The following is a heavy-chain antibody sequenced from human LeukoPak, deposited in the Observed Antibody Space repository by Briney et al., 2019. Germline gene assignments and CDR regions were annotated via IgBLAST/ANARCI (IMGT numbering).Heavy chain of an antibody. CDR2: ISGRDGST. Sequence: GGSLRLSCAASGFTFSSYAMSWVRQAPGKGLEWVSSISGRDGSTYYADSVKGRFTISRDNSKTTLYLQMHSLRAEDTAVYYCAELGITMIGGVWGEGTTLPISS. CDR1: GFTFSSYA. J-gene: IGHJ6*04. D-gene: IGHD3-10*02. CDR3: AELGITMIGGV. V-gene: IGHV3-23*01.